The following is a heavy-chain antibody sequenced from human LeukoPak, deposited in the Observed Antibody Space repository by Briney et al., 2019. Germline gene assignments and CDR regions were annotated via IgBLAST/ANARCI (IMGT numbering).Heavy chain of an antibody. CDR1: GYKFTNHW. Sequence: GESLKISCKDSGYKFTNHWIGWVRQMPGKGLEWMGLIYPGDSDTRYSPSFQGHVTISADKSISTAYLQWSSLKPSDTAIYYCASPETPSGGSDAFNIWGQGTMVSVS. J-gene: IGHJ3*02. V-gene: IGHV5-51*01. CDR3: ASPETPSGGSDAFNI. D-gene: IGHD2-15*01. CDR2: IYPGDSDT.